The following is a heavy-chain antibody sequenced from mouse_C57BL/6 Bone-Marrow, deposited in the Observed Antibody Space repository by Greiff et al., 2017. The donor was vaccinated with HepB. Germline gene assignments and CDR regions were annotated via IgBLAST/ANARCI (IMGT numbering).Heavy chain of an antibody. J-gene: IGHJ3*01. V-gene: IGHV1-50*01. CDR2: IDPSDSYT. CDR3: AKLGLAFAY. Sequence: QVQLQQPGAELVKPGASVKLSCKASGYTFTSYWMQWVKQRPGQGLEWIGEIDPSDSYTNYNQKFKGKATLTVDTSSSTAYMQLSSLTSEDSAVYYCAKLGLAFAYWGQGTLVTVSA. CDR1: GYTFTSYW. D-gene: IGHD4-1*01.